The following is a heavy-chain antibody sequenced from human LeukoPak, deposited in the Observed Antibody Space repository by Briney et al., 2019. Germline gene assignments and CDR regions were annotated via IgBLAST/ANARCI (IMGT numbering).Heavy chain of an antibody. V-gene: IGHV3-7*01. J-gene: IGHJ4*02. CDR3: AGTSYYFHY. Sequence: PGGSLRLSCAASGLTFTNSWMSWVRQAPGKGLEWLANIKHDGSVKNYVDSVKGRFTISRDNAKNSVYLQMSSLRVEDTAVYFCAGTSYYFHYWGQGTLVTVSP. CDR2: IKHDGSVK. CDR1: GLTFTNSW.